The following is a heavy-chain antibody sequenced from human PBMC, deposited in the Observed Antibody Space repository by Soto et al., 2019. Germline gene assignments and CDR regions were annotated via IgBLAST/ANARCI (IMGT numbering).Heavy chain of an antibody. D-gene: IGHD3-16*01. Sequence: QVQLVQSGAEVKKPGASVKVSCKASGYTFTGYYMHWVRQAPGQGLELMGWINPNSGGTNYAQKFQGLVTMTRDTSIITAYMELSRLISDDTAVNYCARGSRTFSAYFDYWGQGTLVPVSS. CDR2: INPNSGGT. CDR3: ARGSRTFSAYFDY. V-gene: IGHV1-2*04. J-gene: IGHJ4*02. CDR1: GYTFTGYY.